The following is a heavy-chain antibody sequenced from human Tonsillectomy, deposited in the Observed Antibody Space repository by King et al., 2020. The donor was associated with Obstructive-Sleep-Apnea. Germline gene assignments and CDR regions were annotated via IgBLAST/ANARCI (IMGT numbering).Heavy chain of an antibody. Sequence: QLQESGPGLVKPSQTLSLTCTVSGGSISSGDYYWSWIRQPPGKGLEWIGYIYYSGSTSYNPSLKSRLTISADTSKNQFSLKMSSVTAADTAVDYCASSDYFDTSGYLVWGQGTLVTVSS. CDR3: ASSDYFDTSGYLV. CDR1: GGSISSGDYY. J-gene: IGHJ4*02. V-gene: IGHV4-30-4*01. D-gene: IGHD3-22*01. CDR2: IYYSGST.